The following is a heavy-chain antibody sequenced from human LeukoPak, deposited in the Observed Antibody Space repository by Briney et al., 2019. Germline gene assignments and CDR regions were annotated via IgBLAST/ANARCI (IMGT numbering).Heavy chain of an antibody. Sequence: ASVKVSCKASGYTFTGYYMHWVRQAPGQGLEWVGWINPNSGGTNYAQKFQGRVTMTRDTSTSTAYMELRSLRSDDTAVYYCARITDYYYYYMDVWGKGTTVTVSS. CDR3: ARITDYYYYYMDV. V-gene: IGHV1-2*02. CDR2: INPNSGGT. CDR1: GYTFTGYY. J-gene: IGHJ6*03.